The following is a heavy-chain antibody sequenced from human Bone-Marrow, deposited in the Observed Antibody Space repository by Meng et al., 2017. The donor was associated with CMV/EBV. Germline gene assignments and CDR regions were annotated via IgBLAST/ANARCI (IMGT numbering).Heavy chain of an antibody. V-gene: IGHV4-38-2*02. CDR2: IYHSGST. CDR3: ASPKYYYDSSGYHLPGD. D-gene: IGHD3-22*01. Sequence: GSLRLSCTVSGYSISSGYYWGWIRQPPGKGLEWIGSIYHSGSTYYNPSLKSRVTISVDTSKNQFSLKLSSVTAADTAVYYCASPKYYYDSSGYHLPGDWGQGPRVNGSS. J-gene: IGHJ4*02. CDR1: GYSISSGYY.